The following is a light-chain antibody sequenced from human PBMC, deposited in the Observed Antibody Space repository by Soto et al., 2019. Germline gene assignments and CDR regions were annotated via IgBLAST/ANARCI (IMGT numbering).Light chain of an antibody. CDR3: QQYSSLWT. J-gene: IGKJ1*01. Sequence: DIQMTQSPATLSASVGDRVTITCRASQTINRWLAWYQQKPGKAPQLLIYDASTLESGVPSRFSGSGSGTEFTLTINNLQPDDLATYYCQQYSSLWTFGPGTKVDIK. CDR1: QTINRW. CDR2: DAS. V-gene: IGKV1-5*01.